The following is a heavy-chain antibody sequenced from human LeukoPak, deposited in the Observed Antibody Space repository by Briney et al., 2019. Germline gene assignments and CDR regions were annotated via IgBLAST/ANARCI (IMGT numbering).Heavy chain of an antibody. CDR2: INPNSGGT. V-gene: IGHV1-2*06. D-gene: IGHD3-9*01. CDR3: ARDRPTDRYGFDY. CDR1: GYTFTGYY. Sequence: GASVKVSCKASGYTFTGYYMHWVRQAPGQGLEWMGRINPNSGGTNYAQKFQGRVTMTRDTSISTAYMELSRLRSDDTAVYYCARDRPTDRYGFDYWGQGTLVTVSS. J-gene: IGHJ4*02.